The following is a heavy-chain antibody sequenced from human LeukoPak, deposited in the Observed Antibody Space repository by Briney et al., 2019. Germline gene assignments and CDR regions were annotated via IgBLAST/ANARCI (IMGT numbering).Heavy chain of an antibody. Sequence: ASVKVSCKASGYTFTGYYMHWVRQAPGQGLEWMGWINPNSGGTNYAQKFQGRVTMTRDTSISTAYMGLSRLRSDDTAVYYCARDGSGWPYFDYWGQGTLVTVSS. CDR1: GYTFTGYY. J-gene: IGHJ4*02. V-gene: IGHV1-2*02. CDR3: ARDGSGWPYFDY. D-gene: IGHD6-19*01. CDR2: INPNSGGT.